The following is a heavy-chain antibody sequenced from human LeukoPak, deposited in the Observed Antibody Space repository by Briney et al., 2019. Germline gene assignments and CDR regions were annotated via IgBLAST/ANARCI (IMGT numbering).Heavy chain of an antibody. CDR2: ISGSGGST. CDR1: GFTFSNYA. Sequence: PGGSLRLSCAASGFTFSNYAMTWVRQAPGKGLECVSLISGSGGSTHYVDSVKGRFTTSRDNSKNTLYLQMNSLRAEDTAVYYCAKQATGNYGIYDYWAREPWSPSPQ. CDR3: AKQATGNYGIYDY. D-gene: IGHD3-9*01. V-gene: IGHV3-23*01. J-gene: IGHJ4*02.